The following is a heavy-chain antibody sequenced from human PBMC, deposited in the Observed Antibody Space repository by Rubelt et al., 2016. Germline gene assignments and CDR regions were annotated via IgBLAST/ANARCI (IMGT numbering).Heavy chain of an antibody. CDR1: GGSISISSYY. Sequence: QLQLQESGPGLVKPSETLSLTCTVSGGSISISSYYWGWIRQPPGKGLEWIGSIYYSGSTYYNPSLKSRVTISVDPSKNQFSLKVRSVTAADTAMYFCARDPQNWFDPWGQGTPVTVSS. D-gene: IGHD2/OR15-2a*01. J-gene: IGHJ5*02. V-gene: IGHV4-39*07. CDR2: IYYSGST. CDR3: ARDPQNWFDP.